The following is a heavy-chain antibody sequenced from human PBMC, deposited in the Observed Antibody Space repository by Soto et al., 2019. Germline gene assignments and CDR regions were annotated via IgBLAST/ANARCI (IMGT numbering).Heavy chain of an antibody. CDR1: GFTFSSYS. CDR2: ISSSSSYI. Sequence: EVQLVESGGGLVKPGGSLRLSCAASGFTFSSYSMNWVHQAPGKGLEWVSSISSSSSYIYYADSVKGRFTISRDNAKNSLYLQMNSLRAEDTAVYYCARDPGIAAAQADAFDIWGQGTMVTVSS. CDR3: ARDPGIAAAQADAFDI. V-gene: IGHV3-21*01. D-gene: IGHD6-13*01. J-gene: IGHJ3*02.